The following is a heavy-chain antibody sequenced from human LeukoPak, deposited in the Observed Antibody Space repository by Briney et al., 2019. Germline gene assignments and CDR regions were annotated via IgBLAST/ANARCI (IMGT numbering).Heavy chain of an antibody. CDR2: INPNSGGT. CDR3: ARDYFTANDY. CDR1: GYTFTGYY. J-gene: IGHJ4*02. Sequence: GASVKVSCKASGYTFTGYYIHWVRQAPGQGLEWMGWINPNSGGTNYAQKFQGRVTMTRDTSISTAHMELSRLRSDDTAVYYCARDYFTANDYWGQGTLVTVSS. D-gene: IGHD2-21*02. V-gene: IGHV1-2*02.